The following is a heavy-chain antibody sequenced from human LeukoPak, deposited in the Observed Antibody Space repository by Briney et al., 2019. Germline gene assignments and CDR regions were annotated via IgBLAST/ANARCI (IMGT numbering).Heavy chain of an antibody. D-gene: IGHD3-22*01. J-gene: IGHJ4*02. CDR1: GFTFSSYA. Sequence: GGSLRLSCAASGFTFSSYAMHWVRQAPGKGLEWVAVISYDGSNKYYADSVRGRFTISRDNSKNMLYLQMNSLRAEDTAVYYCARKDNYYDSSSFDYWGQGTLVTVSS. CDR2: ISYDGSNK. CDR3: ARKDNYYDSSSFDY. V-gene: IGHV3-30*01.